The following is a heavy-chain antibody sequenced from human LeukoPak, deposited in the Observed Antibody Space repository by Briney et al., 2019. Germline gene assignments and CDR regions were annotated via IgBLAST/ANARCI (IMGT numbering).Heavy chain of an antibody. CDR1: GFTFSNYW. V-gene: IGHV3-7*01. J-gene: IGHJ4*02. D-gene: IGHD3-3*01. CDR3: ARDPPRHYDFWSGYAFFDY. Sequence: GGSLRLSCAASGFTFSNYWMGWVRQAPGKGLEWVANTKQDGSEKYYVDSVKGRFTISRDNAQNSLYLQMNSLRAEDTAVYYCARDPPRHYDFWSGYAFFDYWGQGTLVTVSS. CDR2: TKQDGSEK.